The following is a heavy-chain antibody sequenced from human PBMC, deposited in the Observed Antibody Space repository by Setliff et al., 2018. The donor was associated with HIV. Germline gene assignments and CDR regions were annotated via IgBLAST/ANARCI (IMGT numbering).Heavy chain of an antibody. CDR2: ISYDGGYK. CDR3: VKDRTYMAFDI. V-gene: IGHV3-30*07. CDR1: GFTFSSYA. Sequence: AGGSLRLSCAASGFTFSSYAMHWVRQAPGKGLEWVAVISYDGGYKYYADSVKGRFTISRDNSKNTLYLQMNSLRAADTAVYYCVKDRTYMAFDIWGQGTMVTVSS. D-gene: IGHD1-20*01. J-gene: IGHJ3*02.